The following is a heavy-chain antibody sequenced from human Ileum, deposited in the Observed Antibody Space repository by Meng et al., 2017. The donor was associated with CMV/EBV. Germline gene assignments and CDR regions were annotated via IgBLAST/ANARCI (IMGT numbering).Heavy chain of an antibody. D-gene: IGHD1-26*01. J-gene: IGHJ4*02. CDR2: FYSSDTY. V-gene: IGHV4-4*07. Sequence: QMQLQEAGPGLVKPAETLSLTCTVSGGSINNYYWSWIRQSAEKGLEWIGRFYSSDTYNYHPSLNSRVTMSLDTSKNQFSLNLRSVTAADTAIYYCARGPGASTREGFDYWGLGTLVTVSS. CDR1: GGSINNYY. CDR3: ARGPGASTREGFDY.